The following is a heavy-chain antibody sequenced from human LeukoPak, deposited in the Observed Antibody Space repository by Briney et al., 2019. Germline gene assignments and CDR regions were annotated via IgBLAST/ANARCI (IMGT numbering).Heavy chain of an antibody. D-gene: IGHD2-2*01. CDR2: IKGDGSST. Sequence: GGSLRLSCAASGFTFSSYWMHWVRHTPGKGLVWVSRIKGDGSSTSYADSVKGRFTTSRDNSKNTLYLQMNSLRAEDTAVYYCARDCSSTSCHFYGMDVWGQGTTVTVSS. CDR1: GFTFSSYW. J-gene: IGHJ6*02. CDR3: ARDCSSTSCHFYGMDV. V-gene: IGHV3-74*01.